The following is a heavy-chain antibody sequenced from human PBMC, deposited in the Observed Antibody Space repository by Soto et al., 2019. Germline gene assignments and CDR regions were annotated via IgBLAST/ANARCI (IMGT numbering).Heavy chain of an antibody. CDR3: AKPCYSSGSRVDY. CDR2: ISGSSDNT. D-gene: IGHD6-19*01. J-gene: IGHJ4*02. V-gene: IGHV3-23*01. Sequence: EVQLLESGGGLVQPGGSLRLSCAASGFTFSSYAMSWVRQPPGKGLEWVSVISGSSDNTNYADSVKGRFTISRDNAKNTLYLQMNSLRAEDTAVYYCAKPCYSSGSRVDYWGQGTLVTVSS. CDR1: GFTFSSYA.